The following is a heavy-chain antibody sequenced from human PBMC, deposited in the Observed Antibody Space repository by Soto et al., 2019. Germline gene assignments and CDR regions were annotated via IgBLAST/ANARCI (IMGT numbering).Heavy chain of an antibody. D-gene: IGHD5-12*01. CDR1: GGTFSSYA. Sequence: GASVKVSGKASGGTFSSYAISWVRQAPGQGLEWMGGIIPIFGTANYAQKFQGRVTITADESTSTAYMELSSLRSEDTAVYYCAYTARDGYNSDYWGQGTLVTVSS. CDR3: AYTARDGYNSDY. V-gene: IGHV1-69*13. J-gene: IGHJ4*02. CDR2: IIPIFGTA.